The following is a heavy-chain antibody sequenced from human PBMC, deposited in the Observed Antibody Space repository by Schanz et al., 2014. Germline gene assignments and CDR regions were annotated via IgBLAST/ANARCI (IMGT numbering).Heavy chain of an antibody. Sequence: QVHLVESGGCLVKPGGSLRLSCAASGFTFSDYYMSWIRQAPGKGLEWVSYIRSDNNYAYYADSMRGRFTIARDNAKNSLYLQMTSLRAEDTAVYYCATQYCSGTTCYTDSWDHWGQGTLVTVSS. CDR3: ATQYCSGTTCYTDSWDH. CDR2: IRSDNNYA. CDR1: GFTFSDYY. V-gene: IGHV3-11*06. D-gene: IGHD2-2*02. J-gene: IGHJ4*01.